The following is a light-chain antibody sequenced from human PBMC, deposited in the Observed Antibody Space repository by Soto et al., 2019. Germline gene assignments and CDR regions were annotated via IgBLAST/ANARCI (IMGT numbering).Light chain of an antibody. V-gene: IGKV3-15*01. Sequence: EVVMTQSPATLSVSPGERATLSCRAIQSVSSSYLAWYQQKPGQAPRLLIYGASTRATGIPARFSGSGSGTEFTLTISSLQSEDFAVYYCQQYNNWPSITFGQGTRLEI. CDR3: QQYNNWPSIT. J-gene: IGKJ5*01. CDR2: GAS. CDR1: QSVSSSY.